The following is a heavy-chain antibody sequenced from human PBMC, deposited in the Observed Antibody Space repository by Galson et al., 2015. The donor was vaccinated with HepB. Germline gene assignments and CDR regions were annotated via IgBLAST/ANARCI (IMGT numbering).Heavy chain of an antibody. Sequence: SLRLSCAASGFIFSDYWMSWVRQAPGKGLEWVATIKQDGSEKYYVGSVKGLFTISRDNAKNSLYLQLNSLRAEDTAVYFCATGATPRGYSYDPFDYWGQGTLVTVSS. CDR3: ATGATPRGYSYDPFDY. V-gene: IGHV3-7*03. CDR2: IKQDGSEK. J-gene: IGHJ4*02. CDR1: GFIFSDYW. D-gene: IGHD5-18*01.